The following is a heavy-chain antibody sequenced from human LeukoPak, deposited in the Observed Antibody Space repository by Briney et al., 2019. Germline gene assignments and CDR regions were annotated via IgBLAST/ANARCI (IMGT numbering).Heavy chain of an antibody. V-gene: IGHV4-38-2*02. CDR2: IYHSGTT. J-gene: IGHJ4*02. CDR3: ATMMYGSGNYYNSDY. D-gene: IGHD3-10*01. CDR1: NYSISRTYH. Sequence: SETLSLTCSVSNYSISRTYHWGWIRQPPGKGLEWIGTIYHSGTTYYSPSLKSRVTISIHTSKNQFSLRLSSVTAADTAVYYCATMMYGSGNYYNSDYWGQGTLVTVSS.